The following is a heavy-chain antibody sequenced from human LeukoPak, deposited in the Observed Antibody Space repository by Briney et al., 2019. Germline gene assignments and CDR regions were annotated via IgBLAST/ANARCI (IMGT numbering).Heavy chain of an antibody. CDR3: ARGDYYGSPKVVAA. Sequence: ASVKVSCKASGYTFTDYYINWVRQAPGQGLEWMGWINPNSGDTNYAQKFQDRVTMTRDTSISTAYIELNLLRSDDTAMYYCARGDYYGSPKVVAAWGQGTLVTVSS. CDR1: GYTFTDYY. V-gene: IGHV1-2*02. CDR2: INPNSGDT. J-gene: IGHJ5*02. D-gene: IGHD3-10*01.